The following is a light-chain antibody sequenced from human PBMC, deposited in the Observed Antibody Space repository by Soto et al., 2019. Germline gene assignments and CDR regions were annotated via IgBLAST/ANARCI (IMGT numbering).Light chain of an antibody. CDR1: QSVSNN. CDR2: LAS. CDR3: QQYNEWPLT. Sequence: EIVLTQSPATLSVSPGERATLSCRANQSVSNNLAWYQQKSGQAPRLLIYLASTRATGIPARFSGSGSGTELTLTISSLQSEDFAVYYCQQYNEWPLTFGGGTKVEIK. V-gene: IGKV3-15*01. J-gene: IGKJ4*01.